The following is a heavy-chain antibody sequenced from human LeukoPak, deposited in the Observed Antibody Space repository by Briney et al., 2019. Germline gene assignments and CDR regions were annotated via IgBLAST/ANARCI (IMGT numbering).Heavy chain of an antibody. D-gene: IGHD3-16*01. Sequence: GGSLRLSCTASGFTFGDYAMSWVRQAPGKGLEWVGFIRSKAYGGTTEYAASVKGRFTISRDDSKSIAYLQMNSLRAEDTAVYYCARGEDNADEYLREDYWGQGILVTVSS. CDR3: ARGEDNADEYLREDY. CDR2: IRSKAYGGTT. J-gene: IGHJ4*02. V-gene: IGHV3-49*04. CDR1: GFTFGDYA.